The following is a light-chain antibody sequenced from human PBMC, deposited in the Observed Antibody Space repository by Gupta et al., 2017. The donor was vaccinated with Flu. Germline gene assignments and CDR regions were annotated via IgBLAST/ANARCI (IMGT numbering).Light chain of an antibody. V-gene: IGKV1-5*03. CDR1: QSISGW. CDR3: QQYKNYWT. J-gene: IGKJ1*01. CDR2: KAS. Sequence: DVQMTQSPSTLSASVGDRVTITCRASQSISGWLAWYQQKPGKAPKLLIFKASNLKSGVPSRFSGSGSGTEFTLTISSLQPDDFATYYCQQYKNYWTFGQGTKVEIK.